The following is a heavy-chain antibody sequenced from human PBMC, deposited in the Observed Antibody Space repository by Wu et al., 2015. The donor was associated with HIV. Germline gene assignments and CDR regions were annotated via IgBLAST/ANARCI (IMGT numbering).Heavy chain of an antibody. V-gene: IGHV1-2*02. D-gene: IGHD1-26*01. J-gene: IGHJ2*01. CDR2: INPNSGGT. CDR3: ARDGVGALGYFDL. CDR1: GGTFSNYV. Sequence: QVRLVQSGAEVKQPGSSVKVSCKASGGTFSNYVVSWVRQAPGQGLEWMGWINPNSGGTNYAQKFQGRVTMTRDTSISTAYMELSRLRSDDTAVYYCARDGVGALGYFDLWGRGTWSLSPQ.